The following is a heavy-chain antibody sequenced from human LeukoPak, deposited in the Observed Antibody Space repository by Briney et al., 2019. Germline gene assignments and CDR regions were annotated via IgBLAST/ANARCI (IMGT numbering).Heavy chain of an antibody. CDR1: GGSISDSNYY. J-gene: IGHJ5*02. D-gene: IGHD6-25*01. CDR3: ARQSTIAAARIDP. CDR2: IYYSGSA. Sequence: SETLSLTCTVSGGSISDSNYYWGWIRQPPGRGLEWIGNIYYSGSAYYSPSLKSRVTVSIDTSKNQFSLKLNSVTAADTAVYYCARQSTIAAARIDPWGQGTLVTVSS. V-gene: IGHV4-39*01.